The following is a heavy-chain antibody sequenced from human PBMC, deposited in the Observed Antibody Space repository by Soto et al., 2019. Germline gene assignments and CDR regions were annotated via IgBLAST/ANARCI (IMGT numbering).Heavy chain of an antibody. CDR1: GGTFNSYA. D-gene: IGHD3-22*01. Sequence: PVKLPCKDSGGTFNSYAISWVQQAPGQGLEWMGGIIPIFGTANYAQKFQGRVTITADKSTSTAYMELSSLRSEDTAVYYCARGDYYDSSGRYRAFDIWGQWTMVTVSS. CDR3: ARGDYYDSSGRYRAFDI. V-gene: IGHV1-69*06. CDR2: IIPIFGTA. J-gene: IGHJ3*02.